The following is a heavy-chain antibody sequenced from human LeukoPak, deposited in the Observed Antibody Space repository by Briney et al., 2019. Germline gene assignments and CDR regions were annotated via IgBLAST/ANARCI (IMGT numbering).Heavy chain of an antibody. CDR2: IRSKANSYAT. CDR1: GFTFSSYG. V-gene: IGHV3-73*01. J-gene: IGHJ4*02. D-gene: IGHD3-22*01. Sequence: GRSLRLSCAASGFTFSSYGMHWVRQASGKGLEWVGRIRSKANSYATAYAASVKGRFTISRDDSKNTAYLQMNSLKTEDTAVYYCTRRYYYDSSGYYYRDYWGQGTLVTVSS. CDR3: TRRYYYDSSGYYYRDY.